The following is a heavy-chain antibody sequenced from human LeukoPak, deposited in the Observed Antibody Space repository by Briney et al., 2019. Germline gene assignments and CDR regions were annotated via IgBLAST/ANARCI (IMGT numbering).Heavy chain of an antibody. D-gene: IGHD3-3*01. J-gene: IGHJ6*02. CDR3: ASAERYYDFWRASYYYYGMDV. V-gene: IGHV3-21*01. CDR1: GFTFSSYS. CDR2: ISSSSRYI. Sequence: GGSLRLSCAASGFTFSSYSMNWVRQAPGNGLESFSSISSSSRYIYYADSVKGRFTISRDNAKNSLYLQMNSLRAEDTAVYYCASAERYYDFWRASYYYYGMDVWGQGTTVTVSS.